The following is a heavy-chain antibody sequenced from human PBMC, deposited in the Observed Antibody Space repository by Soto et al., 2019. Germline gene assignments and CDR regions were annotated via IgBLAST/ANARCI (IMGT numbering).Heavy chain of an antibody. J-gene: IGHJ6*02. CDR3: ARGGGSSSFDYYYYGMDV. CDR2: ISYDGSNK. D-gene: IGHD6-6*01. V-gene: IGHV3-30-3*01. Sequence: QVQLVESGGGVVQPGRSLRLSCAASGFTFSSYAMHWVRQAPGKGLEWVADISYDGSNKYYADSVKGRFTISRDNSKNTLYLQMNSLRAEDTAVYYCARGGGSSSFDYYYYGMDVWGQGTTVTVSS. CDR1: GFTFSSYA.